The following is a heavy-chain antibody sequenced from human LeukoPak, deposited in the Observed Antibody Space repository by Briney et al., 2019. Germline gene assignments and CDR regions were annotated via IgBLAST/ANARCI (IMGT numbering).Heavy chain of an antibody. CDR2: ISGSGGST. Sequence: GGSLRLSCAASGFTFSSYGRSWVRQAPGKGLEWVSAISGSGGSTYYADSVKGRFTISRDNSKNTLYLQMNSLRAEDTAVYYCAKDSVLRYFDWLLPDDDYWGQGTLVTVSS. CDR1: GFTFSSYG. V-gene: IGHV3-23*01. J-gene: IGHJ4*02. D-gene: IGHD3-9*01. CDR3: AKDSVLRYFDWLLPDDDY.